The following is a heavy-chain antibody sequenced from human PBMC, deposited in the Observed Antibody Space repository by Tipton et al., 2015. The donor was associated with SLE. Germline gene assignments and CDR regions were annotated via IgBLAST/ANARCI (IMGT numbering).Heavy chain of an antibody. CDR2: IYYSGST. V-gene: IGHV4-39*07. J-gene: IGHJ4*02. Sequence: LRLSCTVSGGSISSSSYYWGWLRQPPGKGLEWIGCIYYSGSTYYNPSLKSRVTISVDTSKNQFSLKLSSVTAADTAVYYCAREGEGDYWGQGTLVTVSS. CDR3: AREGEGDY. CDR1: GGSISSSSYY.